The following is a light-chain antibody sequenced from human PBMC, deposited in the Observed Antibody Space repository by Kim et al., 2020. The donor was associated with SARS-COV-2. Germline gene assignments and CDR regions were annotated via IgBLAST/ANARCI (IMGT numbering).Light chain of an antibody. CDR2: RDT. J-gene: IGLJ2*01. V-gene: IGLV3-9*01. CDR1: NIGYKN. Sequence: SYELTQPLSVSVALGQTARITCGGNNIGYKNVHWYQQKPGQAPILVIYRDTNRPSGIPERFSGSNSGNTATLTISRAQAGDESDYYCQVWDSSIGVFGGGTQLTVL. CDR3: QVWDSSIGV.